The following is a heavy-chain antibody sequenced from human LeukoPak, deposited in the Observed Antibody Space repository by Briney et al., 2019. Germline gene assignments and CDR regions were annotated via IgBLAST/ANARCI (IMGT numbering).Heavy chain of an antibody. J-gene: IGHJ5*02. V-gene: IGHV4-4*07. CDR3: AREEITFGGVIVIHWFDP. D-gene: IGHD3-16*02. CDR2: IYTSGST. CDR1: GGSISSYY. Sequence: SETLSLTCTVSGGSISSYYWSWIRQPAGKGLEWIGRIYTSGSTNYNPSLKSRVTMSVDTSKNQFSLKLSSVTAADTAVYYCAREEITFGGVIVIHWFDPWGQGTLVTVSS.